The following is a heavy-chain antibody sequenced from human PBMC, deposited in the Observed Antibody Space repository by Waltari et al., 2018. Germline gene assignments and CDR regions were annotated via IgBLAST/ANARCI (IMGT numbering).Heavy chain of an antibody. CDR3: AGHVGLGPSLGY. D-gene: IGHD7-27*01. J-gene: IGHJ4*02. Sequence: EVQLVQSGAEMKKPGESLRISCKGSGYSFTSYWITWVRQMPGKGLEWMGRSGPSDPYTTYSPSFQGHGTISADNSISTASLQWRSLKAADTAIYYCAGHVGLGPSLGYWGQGTLVTGSS. V-gene: IGHV5-10-1*03. CDR1: GYSFTSYW. CDR2: SGPSDPYT.